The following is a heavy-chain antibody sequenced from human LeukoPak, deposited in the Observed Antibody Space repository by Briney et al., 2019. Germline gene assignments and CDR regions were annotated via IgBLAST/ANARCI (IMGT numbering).Heavy chain of an antibody. Sequence: SETLSLTCTVSGGSISSYYWSWIRQPPGKGLEWIGYIYYSGSTNYNPSLKSRVTISVDTSKNQFSLKLSSVTAADTAVYYCARGGFYDSSGYYLLGAFDIWGQGTMVTVSS. CDR1: GGSISSYY. CDR3: ARGGFYDSSGYYLLGAFDI. V-gene: IGHV4-59*01. J-gene: IGHJ3*02. D-gene: IGHD3-22*01. CDR2: IYYSGST.